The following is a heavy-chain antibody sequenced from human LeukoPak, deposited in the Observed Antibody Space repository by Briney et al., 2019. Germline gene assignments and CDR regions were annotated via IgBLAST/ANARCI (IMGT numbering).Heavy chain of an antibody. CDR3: ARVHRHGVFGY. D-gene: IGHD3-16*01. CDR2: IIPIFGTA. V-gene: IGHV1-69*13. CDR1: GGTFISYA. Sequence: ASVKVSFKASGGTFISYAISWVRQAPGQGLEWMGGIIPIFGTANYAQKFQGRVTITADESTSTAYMELSSLRSEDTAVYYCARVHRHGVFGYWGQGTLVTVSS. J-gene: IGHJ4*01.